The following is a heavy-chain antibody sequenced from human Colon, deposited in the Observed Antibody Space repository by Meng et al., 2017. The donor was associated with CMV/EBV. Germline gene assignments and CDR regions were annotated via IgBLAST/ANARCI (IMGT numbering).Heavy chain of an antibody. CDR1: GVNFSDCW. CDR3: ATTRVATAGTG. CDR2: IKPDGSEQ. D-gene: IGHD6-13*01. V-gene: IGHV3-7*01. J-gene: IGHJ4*02. Sequence: SCAASGVNFSDCWMPWVRQAPGKGLEWVANIKPDGSEQYYVDSLRGRFTISRDNAKNSVYLQMNNLRAEDTAVYYCATTRVATAGTGWGQGTLVTVSS.